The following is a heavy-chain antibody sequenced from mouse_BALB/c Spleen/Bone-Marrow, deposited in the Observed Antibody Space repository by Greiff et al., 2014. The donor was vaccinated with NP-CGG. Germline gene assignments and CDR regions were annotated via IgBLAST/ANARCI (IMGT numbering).Heavy chain of an antibody. Sequence: VKLMESGAELMKPGASVKISCKATGYTFSSFWIEWVKQRPGHGLEWIGEILPGSDSTNYNEKFKGKATFTADTSSNTAYTQLSGLTSEDSAVYYCARGDRYDVRFDYWGQGTTLTVSS. CDR3: ARGDRYDVRFDY. CDR2: ILPGSDST. J-gene: IGHJ2*01. CDR1: GYTFSSFW. D-gene: IGHD2-14*01. V-gene: IGHV1-9*01.